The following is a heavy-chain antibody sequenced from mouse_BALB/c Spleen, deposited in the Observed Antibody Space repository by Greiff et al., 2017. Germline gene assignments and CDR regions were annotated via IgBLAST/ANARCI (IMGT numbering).Heavy chain of an antibody. CDR1: GYTFTSYY. V-gene: IGHV1S56*01. J-gene: IGHJ3*01. CDR3: ARGGTETWFAY. D-gene: IGHD3-3*01. CDR2: IYPGNVNT. Sequence: QVQLKESGPELVKPGASVRISCKASGYTFTSYYIHWVKQRPGQGLEWIGWIYPGNVNTKYNEKFKGKATLTADKSSSTAYLQLSSLTSEDSAVYFCARGGTETWFAYWGQGTLVTVSA.